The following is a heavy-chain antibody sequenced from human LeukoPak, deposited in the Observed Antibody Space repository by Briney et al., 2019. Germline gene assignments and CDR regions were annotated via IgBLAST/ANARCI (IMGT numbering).Heavy chain of an antibody. CDR2: IYTSGST. Sequence: SQTLPLTCTVSGGSISSGSYYWSWIRQPAGKGLEWIGRIYTSGSTNYNPSLKSRVTISVDTSKNQFSLKLSSVTAADTAVYYCARVMVRGVIYYFDYWGQGTLVTVSS. CDR1: GGSISSGSYY. CDR3: ARVMVRGVIYYFDY. D-gene: IGHD3-10*01. J-gene: IGHJ4*02. V-gene: IGHV4-61*02.